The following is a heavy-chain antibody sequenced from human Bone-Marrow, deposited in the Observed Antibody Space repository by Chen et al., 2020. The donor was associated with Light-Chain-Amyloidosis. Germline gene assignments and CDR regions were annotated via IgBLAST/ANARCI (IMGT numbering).Heavy chain of an antibody. Sequence: QVQLQESGPGLVKPSPTLSLSCTVSGGSISSGGYYWSWIRQHPGKGLEWIGFIYHSGSVTYNPSLRSRLTISVDTSRNQFSLKLSSVTAADTAVYYCARGPNVAFDPWGQGTLVTVSS. CDR1: GGSISSGGYY. J-gene: IGHJ5*02. CDR2: IYHSGSV. CDR3: ARGPNVAFDP. D-gene: IGHD3-10*02. V-gene: IGHV4-31*03.